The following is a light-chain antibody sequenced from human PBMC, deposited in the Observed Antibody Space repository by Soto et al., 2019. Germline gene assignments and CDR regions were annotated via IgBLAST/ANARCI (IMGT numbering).Light chain of an antibody. Sequence: EIVLTQSPATLSLSPGERATLSCRASQSVSSSYLAWYQQKPGQAPRLLIYGESSRATGIPDRLSGSGSGTDLNLTISRLEPEDFAVYYCRKYGSSPQTCGQGTRLEIK. CDR2: GES. CDR1: QSVSSSY. CDR3: RKYGSSPQT. J-gene: IGKJ5*01. V-gene: IGKV3-20*01.